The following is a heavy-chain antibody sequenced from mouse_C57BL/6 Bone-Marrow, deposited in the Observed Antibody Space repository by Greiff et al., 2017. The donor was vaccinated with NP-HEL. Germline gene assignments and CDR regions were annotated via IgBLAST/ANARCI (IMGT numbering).Heavy chain of an antibody. J-gene: IGHJ2*01. D-gene: IGHD2-12*01. Sequence: VQLQQSGPGLVKPSQSLSLTCSVTGYSITSGYYWNWIRQFPGNKLEWMGYISYDGSNNYNPSLKNRISITRDTSKNQFFLKLNSVTTEDTATYYCARGGRQYYFDYWGQGTTLTVSS. V-gene: IGHV3-6*01. CDR2: ISYDGSN. CDR1: GYSITSGYY. CDR3: ARGGRQYYFDY.